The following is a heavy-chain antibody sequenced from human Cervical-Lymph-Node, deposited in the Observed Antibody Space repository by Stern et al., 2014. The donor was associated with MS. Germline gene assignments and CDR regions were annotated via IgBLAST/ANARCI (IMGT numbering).Heavy chain of an antibody. CDR2: ISSTGTYI. CDR3: ATDLMTTVTTIEY. D-gene: IGHD4-17*01. Sequence: EVHLVASGGGLVKPGGSLRLSCVASGFTFSDYSVNWVRQAPGKGLEWVSSISSTGTYIYYADSVKGRFTISRDNAKNSLYLQMNSLRAEDTAVYYCATDLMTTVTTIEYWGQGALVTVSS. CDR1: GFTFSDYS. J-gene: IGHJ4*02. V-gene: IGHV3-21*01.